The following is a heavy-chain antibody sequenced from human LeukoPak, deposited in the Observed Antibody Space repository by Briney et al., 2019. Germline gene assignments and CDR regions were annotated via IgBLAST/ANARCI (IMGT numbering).Heavy chain of an antibody. V-gene: IGHV4-39*07. J-gene: IGHJ4*02. Sequence: SETLSLTCTVSGGSISSSSYYWGWIRQPPGKGLEWIGSIYYSGSTYYNPSLKSRVTISVDTSKNQFSLKLSSVTAADTAVYYCAREDIYDSSGYLIATFDYWGQGTLVTVSS. CDR3: AREDIYDSSGYLIATFDY. CDR2: IYYSGST. CDR1: GGSISSSSYY. D-gene: IGHD3-22*01.